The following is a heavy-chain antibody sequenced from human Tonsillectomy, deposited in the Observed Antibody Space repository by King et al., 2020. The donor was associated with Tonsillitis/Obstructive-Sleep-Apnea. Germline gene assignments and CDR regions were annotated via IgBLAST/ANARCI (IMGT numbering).Heavy chain of an antibody. CDR1: GFTFRDYY. Sequence: VQLVESGGGLVKPGGSLRLSCAAAGFTFRDYYMNWIRQAPGKGLEWVSYISSSSYTNYADAVKGRFTISRDNAKNSLYLQMNSLRAEDTAVYYCAKGSTTGDFDYWGQGTLVTVSS. D-gene: IGHD1-1*01. CDR3: AKGSTTGDFDY. V-gene: IGHV3-11*06. CDR2: ISSSSYT. J-gene: IGHJ4*02.